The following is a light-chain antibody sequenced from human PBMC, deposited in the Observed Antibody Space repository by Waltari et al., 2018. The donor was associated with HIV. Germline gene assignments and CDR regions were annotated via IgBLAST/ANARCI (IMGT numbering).Light chain of an antibody. CDR2: WAS. CDR3: QQFYSSPPT. Sequence: IVVTQSPDALGVSLGGRANISCTSSQSVLSSSNNQNYLTWYQQKPGQPPKLIMYWASTRKSGVPDRFSGSGSGTDFTLTISSLQAEDVAVYYCQQFYSSPPTFGGGTKVEIK. CDR1: QSVLSSSNNQNY. V-gene: IGKV4-1*01. J-gene: IGKJ4*01.